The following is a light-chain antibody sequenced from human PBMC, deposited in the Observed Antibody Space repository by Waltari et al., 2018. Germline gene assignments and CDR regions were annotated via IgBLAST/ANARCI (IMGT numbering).Light chain of an antibody. CDR3: QHYVGWPPAYT. J-gene: IGKJ2*01. CDR1: QSIRSS. V-gene: IGKV3-15*01. Sequence: IVMTQSPVTLSCSPGEGATLSCRARQSIRSSLAWYQQRPGQAPRLLIYGASTRATGIAARFRGSGYGTEFSLTISSLQSEDFGIYYCQHYVGWPPAYTFGQGTKLEIK. CDR2: GAS.